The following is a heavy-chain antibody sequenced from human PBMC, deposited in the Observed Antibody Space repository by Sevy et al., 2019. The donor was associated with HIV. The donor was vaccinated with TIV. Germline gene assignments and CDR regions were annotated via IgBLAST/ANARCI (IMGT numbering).Heavy chain of an antibody. CDR1: GFPFGSYE. V-gene: IGHV3-48*03. D-gene: IGHD4-17*01. J-gene: IGHJ4*02. Sequence: GGSLRLSCTASGFPFGSYEMNWVRQAPGKGLEWVSYISNSGSAKYYSDSVRGRFTISRDNAKNSLYLQMHSLRAEDTAVYYCARDLPPSATTVAHFDYWGRGTLVTVSS. CDR3: ARDLPPSATTVAHFDY. CDR2: ISNSGSAK.